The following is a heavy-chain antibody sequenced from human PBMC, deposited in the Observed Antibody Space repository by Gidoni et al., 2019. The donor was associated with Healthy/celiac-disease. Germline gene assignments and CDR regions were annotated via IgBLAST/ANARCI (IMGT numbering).Heavy chain of an antibody. Sequence: ETLSLTCAVYGGSFSGYYWSWIRQPPGKGLEWIGEINHSGSTNYNPSLKSRVTISVDTSKNQFSLKLSSVTAADTAVYYCATTYYYDSSGYYSLYYYGMDVWGQGTTVTVSS. V-gene: IGHV4-34*01. CDR2: INHSGST. D-gene: IGHD3-22*01. CDR3: ATTYYYDSSGYYSLYYYGMDV. CDR1: GGSFSGYY. J-gene: IGHJ6*02.